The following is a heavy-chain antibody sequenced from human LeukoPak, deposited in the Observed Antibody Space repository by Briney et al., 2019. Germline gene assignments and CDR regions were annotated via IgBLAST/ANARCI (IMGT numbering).Heavy chain of an antibody. CDR1: GGSISSYY. D-gene: IGHD3-10*01. CDR2: IYYSGST. CDR3: ARHVTPYYYGSGSGDNWFDP. V-gene: IGHV4-59*08. Sequence: SETLSLTCTVSGGSISSYYWSWIRQPPGKGLEWIGYIYYSGSTNYNPSLKSRVTISVDTSKNQFSLKLSSVTAADTAVYYCARHVTPYYYGSGSGDNWFDPWGQGTLVTVSS. J-gene: IGHJ5*02.